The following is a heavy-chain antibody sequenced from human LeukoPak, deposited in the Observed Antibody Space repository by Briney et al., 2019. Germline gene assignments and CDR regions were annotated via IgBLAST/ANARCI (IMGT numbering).Heavy chain of an antibody. Sequence: PGRSLRLSCAASGFTFSNYAMHWVRQAPGKGLEWVAVIWYDGSNKYYADSVKGRFTIPRDNFKNTLYLEMNSLRAEDTAVYYCARGGTWWGQGTLVTVSS. CDR1: GFTFSNYA. J-gene: IGHJ4*02. V-gene: IGHV3-33*01. D-gene: IGHD2-15*01. CDR2: IWYDGSNK. CDR3: ARGGTW.